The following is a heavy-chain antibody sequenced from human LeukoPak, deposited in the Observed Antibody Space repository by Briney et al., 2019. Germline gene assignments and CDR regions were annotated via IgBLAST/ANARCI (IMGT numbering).Heavy chain of an antibody. D-gene: IGHD6-13*01. Sequence: PGRSLRLSCAASGFTFSSYGMHWVRQAPGKGLEWVAVIWYDGSNKYYADSVKGRFTISRDNAKNSVYLQVNSLRVEDMAVYYCARIGYRSSSLDYWGQGTPVTVSS. V-gene: IGHV3-33*03. CDR3: ARIGYRSSSLDY. CDR1: GFTFSSYG. J-gene: IGHJ4*02. CDR2: IWYDGSNK.